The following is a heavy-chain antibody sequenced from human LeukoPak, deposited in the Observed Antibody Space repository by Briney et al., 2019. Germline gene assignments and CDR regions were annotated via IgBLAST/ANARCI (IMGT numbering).Heavy chain of an antibody. V-gene: IGHV3-66*01. CDR1: GFTVSSNY. Sequence: GGSLRLSCAASGFTVSSNYMSWVRQAPGKGLEWVSVIYSGGSTYYADSVKGRFTISRDNSKNTLYLQMNSLRAEDTAVYYCARVPSSYYYGMDVWGQGTTVTVSS. CDR2: IYSGGST. CDR3: ARVPSSYYYGMDV. J-gene: IGHJ6*02.